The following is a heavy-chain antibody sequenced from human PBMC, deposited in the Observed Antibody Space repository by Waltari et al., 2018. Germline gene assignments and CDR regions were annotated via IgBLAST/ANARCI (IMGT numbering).Heavy chain of an antibody. V-gene: IGHV1-8*03. CDR1: GYTFTSYD. D-gene: IGHD2-15*01. CDR3: ARVGTVVAATPFDY. CDR2: MNHNSGNT. Sequence: QVQLVQSGAEVKKHGASVKVSCKASGYTFTSYDIHWVRQPTGQGIEWMGWMNHNSGNTGYAQKFQGRVTITRNTSISTAYMELSSLRSEDTAVYYCARVGTVVAATPFDYWGQGTLVTVSS. J-gene: IGHJ4*02.